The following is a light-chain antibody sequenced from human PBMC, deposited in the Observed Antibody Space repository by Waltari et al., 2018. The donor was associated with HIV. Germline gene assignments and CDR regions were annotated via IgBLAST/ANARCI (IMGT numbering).Light chain of an antibody. Sequence: EIVMTQSPATLSLSPGDGATLSCRASQNIDRNLAWYQQKPGQSPRLLIYGTYTRATGIPAKFSDSGSGTEFTLTVSSLQSEDFALYYCQQYNDWPYTFGQGTKL. CDR2: GTY. V-gene: IGKV3-15*01. CDR1: QNIDRN. J-gene: IGKJ2*01. CDR3: QQYNDWPYT.